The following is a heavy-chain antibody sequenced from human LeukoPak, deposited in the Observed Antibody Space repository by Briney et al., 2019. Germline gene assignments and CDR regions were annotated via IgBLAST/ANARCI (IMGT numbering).Heavy chain of an antibody. CDR1: GGSISSSSYY. V-gene: IGHV4-39*01. CDR2: IYYSGST. J-gene: IGHJ6*03. D-gene: IGHD6-6*01. Sequence: SSETLSLTCTVSGGSISSSSYYWGWIRQPPGKGLEWIGSIYYSGSTYYNPSLKSRVTISVDTSKNQFSLKLSSVTAADTAVYYCARPGYSSSSGYMDVWGKGTTVTVSS. CDR3: ARPGYSSSSGYMDV.